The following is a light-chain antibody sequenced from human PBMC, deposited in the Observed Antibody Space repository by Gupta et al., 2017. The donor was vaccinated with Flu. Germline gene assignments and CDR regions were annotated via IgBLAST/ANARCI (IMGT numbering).Light chain of an antibody. CDR2: EVS. CDR3: SSYRNSNTQV. V-gene: IGLV2-14*01. CDR1: SSDVGGYNY. J-gene: IGLJ3*02. Sequence: QSALTQPASVSGSPGQSITISCTGTSSDVGGYNYVSWYQQHPGKAPKLMIFEVSNRPAGVSNRFSGSKSGNTASLTISGRQAGDEADYYCSSYRNSNTQVFGGGTKLTVL.